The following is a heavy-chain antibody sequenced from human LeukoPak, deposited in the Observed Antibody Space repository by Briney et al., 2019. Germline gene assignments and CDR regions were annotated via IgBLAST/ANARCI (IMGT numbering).Heavy chain of an antibody. D-gene: IGHD3-3*01. CDR1: GGSISSSSYY. V-gene: IGHV4-39*07. CDR2: IYYSGST. J-gene: IGHJ6*02. Sequence: SETLSLTCTVSGGSISSSSYYWGWIRQPPGKGLEWIGSIYYSGSTNYNPSLKSRVTISVDTSKNQFSLKLSSVTAADTAVYYCARASYDFWSGYTNYGMDVWGQGTTVTVSS. CDR3: ARASYDFWSGYTNYGMDV.